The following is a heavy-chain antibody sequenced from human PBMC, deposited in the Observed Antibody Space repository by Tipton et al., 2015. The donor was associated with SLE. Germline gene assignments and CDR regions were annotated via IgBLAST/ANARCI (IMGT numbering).Heavy chain of an antibody. V-gene: IGHV4-59*01. CDR2: SYFSGSS. D-gene: IGHD3-22*01. CDR1: GASISGYF. CDR3: ARGGDTYFYDGSGYRSDFDV. J-gene: IGHJ3*01. Sequence: TLSLTCIVSGASISGYFWSWIRQSPGKGLEWIGFSYFSGSSQYNPSLKSRVAISADTSNNQFSLELRSVTAADTAVYYCARGGDTYFYDGSGYRSDFDVWGPGTMVTVSS.